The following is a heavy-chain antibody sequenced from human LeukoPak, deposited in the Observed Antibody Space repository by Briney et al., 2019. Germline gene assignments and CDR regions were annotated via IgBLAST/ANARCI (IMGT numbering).Heavy chain of an antibody. Sequence: SETLSLTCTVSGGSISSGGYYWSWIRQHPEKGLEWIGYIYYSGSTYYNPSLKSRVTISVDTSKNQFSLKLSSVTAADTAVYYCARIVGLPYNWFDPWGQGTLVTVSS. V-gene: IGHV4-31*03. D-gene: IGHD3-22*01. CDR3: ARIVGLPYNWFDP. CDR1: GGSISSGGYY. J-gene: IGHJ5*02. CDR2: IYYSGST.